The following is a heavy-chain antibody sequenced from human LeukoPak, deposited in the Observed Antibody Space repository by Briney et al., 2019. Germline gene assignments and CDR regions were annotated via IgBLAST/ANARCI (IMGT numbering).Heavy chain of an antibody. V-gene: IGHV4-39*01. D-gene: IGHD3-9*01. CDR3: ARHRRHYDISTGNYAGPLDI. CDR1: GGSISSSSYY. Sequence: SETLSLTCTVSGGSISSSSYYWGWIRQPPGKGLEWIGSIYYSGSTYYNPSLKSRVTISVHTSKNQFSLKLTSVAAADTAVYYCARHRRHYDISTGNYAGPLDIWGQGTKVTVSS. CDR2: IYYSGST. J-gene: IGHJ3*02.